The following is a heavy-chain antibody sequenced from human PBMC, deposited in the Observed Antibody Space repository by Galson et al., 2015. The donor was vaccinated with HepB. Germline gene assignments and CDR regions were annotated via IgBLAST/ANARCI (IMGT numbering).Heavy chain of an antibody. CDR1: GYSFTSYW. CDR3: ASGYSSSWYGHGNDAFDI. D-gene: IGHD6-13*01. Sequence: QSGAEVKKPGESLRISCKGSGYSFTSYWISWVRQMPGKGLEWMGRIDPSDSYTNYSPSFQGHVTISADKSISTAYLQWSSLKASDTAMYYCASGYSSSWYGHGNDAFDIWGQGTMVTVSS. CDR2: IDPSDSYT. V-gene: IGHV5-10-1*01. J-gene: IGHJ3*02.